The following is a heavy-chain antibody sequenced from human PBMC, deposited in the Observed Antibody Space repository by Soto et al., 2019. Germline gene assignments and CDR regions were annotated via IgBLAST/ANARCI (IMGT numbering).Heavy chain of an antibody. J-gene: IGHJ4*02. CDR2: IIPIFGTA. CDR3: ASSIAVAGILNYFDY. Sequence: QVQLVQSGAEVKKPGSSVKVSCKASGGTFSSYAISWVRQAPGQGLEWMGGIIPIFGTANYAQKFQGRVTITADESTSKAYMELSSLRSADTDVYYCASSIAVAGILNYFDYWGQGTLVTVSS. V-gene: IGHV1-69*01. D-gene: IGHD6-19*01. CDR1: GGTFSSYA.